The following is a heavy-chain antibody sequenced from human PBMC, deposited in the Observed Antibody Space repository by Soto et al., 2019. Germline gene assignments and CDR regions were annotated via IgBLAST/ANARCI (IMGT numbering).Heavy chain of an antibody. D-gene: IGHD5-12*01. Sequence: EVQLVESGGTLVQPGGSLRLSCAASGFTFSTYGMHWVRQAPGKGLVWVSRINSDGSKTTYADSVKGRFTISRDNAKNKGYLEMNRLRAEATAVYYCATVAKQSYNGLDPWGQGTLVSVSS. V-gene: IGHV3-74*01. J-gene: IGHJ5*02. CDR1: GFTFSTYG. CDR3: ATVAKQSYNGLDP. CDR2: INSDGSKT.